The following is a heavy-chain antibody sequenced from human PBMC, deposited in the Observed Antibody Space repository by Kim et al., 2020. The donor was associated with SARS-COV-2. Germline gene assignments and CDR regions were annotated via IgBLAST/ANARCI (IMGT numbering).Heavy chain of an antibody. CDR2: INHSGST. J-gene: IGHJ4*02. D-gene: IGHD1-26*01. CDR1: GGSFSGYY. CDR3: ARGLVGYLTALAY. Sequence: SETLSLTCAVYGGSFSGYYWSWIRQPPGKGLEWIGEINHSGSTNYNPSLKSRVTISVDTSKNQFSLKLSSVTAADTAVYYCARGLVGYLTALAYWGQGTL. V-gene: IGHV4-34*01.